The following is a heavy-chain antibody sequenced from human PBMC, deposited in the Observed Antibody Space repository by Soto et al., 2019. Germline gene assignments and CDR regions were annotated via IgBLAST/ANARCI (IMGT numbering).Heavy chain of an antibody. CDR3: YPVAGNGYYFDY. CDR1: GFTFSSYG. Sequence: QVQLVESGGGVVQPGRSLRLSCAASGFTFSSYGMHWVRQAPGKGLEWVAVISYDGSNKYYADSVKGRFTISRDNSKNTLYLQMNSLRAEDTAVYYCYPVAGNGYYFDYWGQGTLVTVSS. J-gene: IGHJ4*02. CDR2: ISYDGSNK. V-gene: IGHV3-30*03. D-gene: IGHD6-19*01.